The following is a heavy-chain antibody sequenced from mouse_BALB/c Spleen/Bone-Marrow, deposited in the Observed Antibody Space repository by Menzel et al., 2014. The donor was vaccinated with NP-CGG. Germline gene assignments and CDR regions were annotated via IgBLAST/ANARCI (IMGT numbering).Heavy chain of an antibody. Sequence: VQGVESGPGLVQPSQSLSITCTVSGFSLTSYGVHWVRQSQGKGLEWLGVIWSGGSTDYNAAFISRLSISKDNSKSQVFFKMNSLQANDTAIYYCARKRGYFPFAYWGQGTLVTVSA. D-gene: IGHD2-3*01. CDR2: IWSGGST. V-gene: IGHV2-2*02. CDR1: GFSLTSYG. J-gene: IGHJ3*01. CDR3: ARKRGYFPFAY.